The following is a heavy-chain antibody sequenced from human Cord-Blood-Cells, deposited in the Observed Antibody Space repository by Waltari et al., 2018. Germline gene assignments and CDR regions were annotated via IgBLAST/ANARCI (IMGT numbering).Heavy chain of an antibody. D-gene: IGHD1-26*01. CDR3: ARTGMGGSDY. V-gene: IGHV3-64*07. CDR1: GLTFSSYA. CDR2: ISSNGGST. Sequence: EVQLVESGGGLVQPGGSLRLSCAASGLTFSSYASHWVRQAPGKGLEYVSAISSNGGSTYYADSVKGRFTISRDNSKNTLYLQMGSLRAEDMAVYYCARTGMGGSDYWGQGTLVTVSS. J-gene: IGHJ4*02.